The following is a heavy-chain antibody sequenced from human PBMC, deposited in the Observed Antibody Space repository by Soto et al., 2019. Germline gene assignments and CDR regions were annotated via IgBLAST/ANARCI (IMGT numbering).Heavy chain of an antibody. Sequence: PSETLSLTCTVSGGSISSYYWSWIRQPPGKGLGWIGYIYYSGSTNYNPSLKSRVTISVDTSKNQFSLKLSSVTAADTAVYYCARGGYYYDSSGYYPPKVWGQGTLVTVSS. J-gene: IGHJ4*02. CDR3: ARGGYYYDSSGYYPPKV. D-gene: IGHD3-22*01. CDR1: GGSISSYY. CDR2: IYYSGST. V-gene: IGHV4-59*01.